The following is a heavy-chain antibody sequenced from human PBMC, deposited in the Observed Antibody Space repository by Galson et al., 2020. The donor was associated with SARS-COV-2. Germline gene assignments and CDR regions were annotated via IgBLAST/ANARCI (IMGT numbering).Heavy chain of an antibody. J-gene: IGHJ4*02. V-gene: IGHV3-7*01. D-gene: IGHD6-19*01. CDR3: ARDGPEQWLVHFDY. Sequence: QLGESLKISCAASGFTFSSYWMSWVRQAPGKGLEWVANIKQDGSEKYYVDSVKGRFTISRDNAKNSLYLQMNSLRAEDTAVYYCARDGPEQWLVHFDYWGQGTLVTVSS. CDR2: IKQDGSEK. CDR1: GFTFSSYW.